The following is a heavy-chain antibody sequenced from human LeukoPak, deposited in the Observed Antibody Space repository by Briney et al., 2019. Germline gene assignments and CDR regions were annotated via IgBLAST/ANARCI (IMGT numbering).Heavy chain of an antibody. Sequence: PSETLSLTCTVSGGSISSSSYYWGWIRQPPGKGLEWIGSIYYSGSTYYNPSLKSRVTISVDTSKNQFSLKLSSVTAADTAVYYCARELMNDFWSGYYAIGKIDYWGQGTLVTVSS. J-gene: IGHJ4*02. CDR2: IYYSGST. CDR1: GGSISSSSYY. V-gene: IGHV4-39*07. D-gene: IGHD3-3*01. CDR3: ARELMNDFWSGYYAIGKIDY.